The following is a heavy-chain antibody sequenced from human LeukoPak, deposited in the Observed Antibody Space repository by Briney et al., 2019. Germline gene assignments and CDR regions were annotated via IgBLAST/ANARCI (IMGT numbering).Heavy chain of an antibody. CDR2: INHSGST. D-gene: IGHD2-2*01. Sequence: SETLSLTCAVYGGSFSGYYWSWIRQPSGKGLEWIGEINHSGSTNYNPSLKSRVTISVDTSKNQFSLKLSSVTAADTAVYYCARVGYCSSTSCADYWGQGTLVTVSS. CDR3: ARVGYCSSTSCADY. J-gene: IGHJ4*02. V-gene: IGHV4-34*01. CDR1: GGSFSGYY.